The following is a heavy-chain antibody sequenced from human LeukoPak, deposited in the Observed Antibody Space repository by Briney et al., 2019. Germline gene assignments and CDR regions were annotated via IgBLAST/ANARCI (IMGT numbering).Heavy chain of an antibody. CDR3: ARGRHYGDY. V-gene: IGHV3-30-3*01. Sequence: PGGSLRLSCAASGFTFSSYAMHWVRQAPGKGLEWVAVISYDGSNKYYADSVKGRFTISRDNSKNTLYLQMNSLRAEDTAVYYCARGRHYGDYWGQGTLVTVSS. CDR1: GFTFSSYA. D-gene: IGHD1-1*01. J-gene: IGHJ4*02. CDR2: ISYDGSNK.